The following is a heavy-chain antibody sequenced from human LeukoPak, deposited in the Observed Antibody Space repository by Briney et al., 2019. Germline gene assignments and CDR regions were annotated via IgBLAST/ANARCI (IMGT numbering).Heavy chain of an antibody. Sequence: PSETLSLTCTVSGGSISSSSYYWGWIRQPPGKGLERLGSIYYSGSTYYNPSRKSRVTISVDTSKNQFSLKRTSVTAADTAVYYCVRHAALGPFDYWGQGTLVTVSS. CDR1: GGSISSSSYY. V-gene: IGHV4-39*01. CDR3: VRHAALGPFDY. J-gene: IGHJ4*02. CDR2: IYYSGST. D-gene: IGHD7-27*01.